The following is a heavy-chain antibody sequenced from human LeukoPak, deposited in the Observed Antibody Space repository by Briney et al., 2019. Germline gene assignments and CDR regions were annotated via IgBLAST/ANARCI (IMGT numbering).Heavy chain of an antibody. Sequence: ASVKVSCKASGYTFTSYYMHWVRQAPGQGLEWMGWINPNSGGTNYAQKFQGRVTMTRDTSISTAYMELSRLRSDDTAVYYCARGPYPGIAAADYFDYWGQGTLVTVSS. V-gene: IGHV1-2*02. CDR2: INPNSGGT. D-gene: IGHD6-13*01. CDR3: ARGPYPGIAAADYFDY. CDR1: GYTFTSYY. J-gene: IGHJ4*02.